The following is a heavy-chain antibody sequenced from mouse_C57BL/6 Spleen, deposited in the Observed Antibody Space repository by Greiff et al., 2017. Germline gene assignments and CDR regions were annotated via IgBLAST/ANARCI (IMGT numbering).Heavy chain of an antibody. CDR3: ARGVVAPYYAMDY. J-gene: IGHJ4*01. Sequence: QVQLQQPGAELVMPGASVKLSCKASGYTFTSYWMHWVKQRPGQGLEWIGEIDPSDSYTNYNQKFKGKSTLTVDKSSSTAYMQLSSLTSEDSAVYCCARGVVAPYYAMDYWGQGTSVTVSS. V-gene: IGHV1-69*01. D-gene: IGHD1-1*01. CDR1: GYTFTSYW. CDR2: IDPSDSYT.